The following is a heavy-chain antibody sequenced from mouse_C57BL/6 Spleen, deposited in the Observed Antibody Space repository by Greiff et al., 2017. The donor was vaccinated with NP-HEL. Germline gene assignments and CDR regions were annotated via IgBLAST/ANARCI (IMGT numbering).Heavy chain of an antibody. CDR1: GYSITSGYY. CDR2: ISYDGSN. CDR3: ARDYGNYFDY. J-gene: IGHJ2*01. D-gene: IGHD2-1*01. Sequence: EVKAEESGPGLVKPSQSLSLTCSVTGYSITSGYYWNWIRQFPGNKLEWMGYISYDGSNNYNPSLKNRISITRDTSKNQFFLKLNSVTTEDTATYYCARDYGNYFDYWGQGTTLTVSS. V-gene: IGHV3-6*01.